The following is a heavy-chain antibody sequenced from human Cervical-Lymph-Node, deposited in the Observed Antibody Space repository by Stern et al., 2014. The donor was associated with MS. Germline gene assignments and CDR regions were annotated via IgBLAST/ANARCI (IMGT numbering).Heavy chain of an antibody. CDR1: GFTFSSYG. CDR3: ARDYEDTSMLFDH. V-gene: IGHV3-30*03. Sequence: MQLVESGGGVVQPGRSLRLSCAASGFTFSSYGMNWVRQAPGKGLEWVTVISYDGNHKYYAASVKGRFTISRDNCKNTLHLQMNSVTPDDTAIYYCARDYEDTSMLFDHWGQGTLVTVSS. J-gene: IGHJ4*02. D-gene: IGHD2-8*01. CDR2: ISYDGNHK.